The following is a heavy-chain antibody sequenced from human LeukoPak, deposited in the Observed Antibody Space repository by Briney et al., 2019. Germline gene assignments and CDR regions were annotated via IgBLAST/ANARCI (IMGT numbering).Heavy chain of an antibody. V-gene: IGHV4-39*01. CDR3: ARYRRDGYNLGY. D-gene: IGHD5-24*01. Sequence: PSETLSLTCTVSGGSISSSSYYWGWIRQPPGKGLEWIGSIYYSGSTYSNPSLKRRVTISVDTSKNQFSLKLSSVTAADTAVYYCARYRRDGYNLGYWGQGTLVTVSS. J-gene: IGHJ4*02. CDR1: GGSISSSSYY. CDR2: IYYSGST.